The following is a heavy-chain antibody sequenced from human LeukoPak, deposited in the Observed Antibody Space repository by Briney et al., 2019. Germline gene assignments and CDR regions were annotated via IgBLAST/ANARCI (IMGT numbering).Heavy chain of an antibody. CDR1: GFTFSSYA. J-gene: IGHJ4*02. V-gene: IGHV3-23*01. D-gene: IGHD6-19*01. CDR3: AKHSSGWYGNHFDY. CDR2: ISGSGGST. Sequence: GGSLRLSCAASGFTFSSYAMSWVRQAPGKGLEWVSAISGSGGSTYYADSVKGRFTISRDNSKDTLYLQMNSLRAEDTAVYYCAKHSSGWYGNHFDYWGQGTLVTVSS.